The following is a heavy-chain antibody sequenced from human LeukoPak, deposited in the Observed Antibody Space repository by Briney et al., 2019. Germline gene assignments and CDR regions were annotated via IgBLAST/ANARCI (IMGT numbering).Heavy chain of an antibody. CDR1: GFTFNIYP. CDR2: IGTGGDT. CDR3: AKSRVVDRRGYFDY. Sequence: PGGSLRLSCVASGFTFNIYPMTWVRQSPEKGLEWVSTIGTGGDTYYADSVKGRFTISRDDSKNTLYLQMHSLGAEDTAVYYGAKSRVVDRRGYFDYWGQGTLVTVSS. J-gene: IGHJ4*02. D-gene: IGHD2-15*01. V-gene: IGHV3-23*01.